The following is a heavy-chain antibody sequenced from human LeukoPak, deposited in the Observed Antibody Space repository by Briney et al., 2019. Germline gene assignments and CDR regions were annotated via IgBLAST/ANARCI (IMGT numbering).Heavy chain of an antibody. J-gene: IGHJ4*02. Sequence: SETLSLTCTVSGGSISSYYWSWIRQPPGKGLEWIGYIYYSGSTNYNPSLKSRVTISVDTSKNQFSLKLSSVTAADTAVYYCARVYSSSWSKYYFDYWGQGTQVTVSS. D-gene: IGHD6-13*01. V-gene: IGHV4-59*01. CDR3: ARVYSSSWSKYYFDY. CDR1: GGSISSYY. CDR2: IYYSGST.